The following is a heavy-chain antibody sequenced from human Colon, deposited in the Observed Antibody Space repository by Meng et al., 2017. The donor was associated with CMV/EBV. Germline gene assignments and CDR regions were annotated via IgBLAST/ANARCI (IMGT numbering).Heavy chain of an antibody. Sequence: ASVKVSCKASDYKFDSYYINFVRQAPGQGLEWVGWISGFNGKTKHAQKVQGRVTLTTDTSTSTAYMELRSLTSDDTALYYCAVDSSGSNDAFDIWGQGTMVTVSS. CDR3: AVDSSGSNDAFDI. CDR2: ISGFNGKT. V-gene: IGHV1-18*04. J-gene: IGHJ3*02. CDR1: DYKFDSYY. D-gene: IGHD3-22*01.